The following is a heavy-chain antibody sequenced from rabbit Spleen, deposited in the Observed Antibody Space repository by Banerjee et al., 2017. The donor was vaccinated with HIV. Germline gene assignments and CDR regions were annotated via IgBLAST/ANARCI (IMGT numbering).Heavy chain of an antibody. CDR1: GFSFSSYY. CDR2: IYTSSGST. CDR3: ARNPINTDPL. Sequence: QEQLVESGGGLVQPEGSLTLTCTASGFSFSSYYMCWVRQAPGKGLEWIACIYTSSGSTWYASWAKGRFTISKTSSTTVTLQMTSLTAADTATYFCARNPINTDPLWGQGTLVTVS. V-gene: IGHV1S45*01. J-gene: IGHJ4*01. D-gene: IGHD1-1*01.